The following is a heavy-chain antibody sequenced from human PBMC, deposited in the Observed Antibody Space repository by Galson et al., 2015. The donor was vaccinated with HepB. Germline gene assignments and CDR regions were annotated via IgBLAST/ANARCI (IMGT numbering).Heavy chain of an antibody. Sequence: SLRLSCAASGFTFSSYAMHWVRQAPGKGLQYVSTISSNGGSTYYPGSVKGRFTISRDNSKNTLYLQMSSLRAEDTAVYYCVKGGVISLDAFDIWGQGTMVTVSS. CDR3: VKGGVISLDAFDI. V-gene: IGHV3-64D*06. CDR2: ISSNGGST. J-gene: IGHJ3*02. CDR1: GFTFSSYA. D-gene: IGHD2-21*01.